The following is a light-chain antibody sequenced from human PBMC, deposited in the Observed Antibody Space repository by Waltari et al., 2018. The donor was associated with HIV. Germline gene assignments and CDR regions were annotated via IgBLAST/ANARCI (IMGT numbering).Light chain of an antibody. V-gene: IGLV2-23*01. CDR1: SRHVGTYNP. J-gene: IGLJ2*01. CDR2: EGS. Sequence: QSALTQFASVSGSPAQSIPISCTAPSRHVGTYNPFPWYQQPPGKAPKPMIYEGSKRPSGVSNRFSGSKSGNTASLTISGLQAEDEADYYCCSYANSSTVFGGGTKVTVL. CDR3: CSYANSSTV.